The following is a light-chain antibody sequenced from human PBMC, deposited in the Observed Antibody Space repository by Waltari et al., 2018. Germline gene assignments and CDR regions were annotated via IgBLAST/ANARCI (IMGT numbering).Light chain of an antibody. CDR2: GAS. CDR3: QHYVRLPAT. Sequence: IVLTQSPGTLSLSPGERATLSCRASQSVSRTLAWYQQKPGQAPKLLIYGASIRATGIPDRCTGRGSGTDFSLTISSLEPEDFAIYFCQHYVRLPATFGQGTKVEIK. CDR1: QSVSRT. V-gene: IGKV3-20*01. J-gene: IGKJ1*01.